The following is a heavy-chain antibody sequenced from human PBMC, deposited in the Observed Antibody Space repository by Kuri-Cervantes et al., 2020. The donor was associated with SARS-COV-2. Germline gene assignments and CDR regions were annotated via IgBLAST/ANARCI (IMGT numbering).Heavy chain of an antibody. CDR1: GFTLSDYD. Sequence: GESLKISCALSGFTLSDYDMHWVRQAPGKGLEWVAFIRYDGSNKYYADSVKGRFTISRDNSKNTLYLQLNSLRAEDTAVYYCARLGDTAAAMEWYFDLWGRGTLVTVSS. J-gene: IGHJ2*01. V-gene: IGHV3-30*02. D-gene: IGHD2-2*01. CDR3: ARLGDTAAAMEWYFDL. CDR2: IRYDGSNK.